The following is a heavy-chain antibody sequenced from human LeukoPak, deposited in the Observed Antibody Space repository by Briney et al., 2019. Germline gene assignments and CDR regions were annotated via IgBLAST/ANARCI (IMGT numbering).Heavy chain of an antibody. CDR2: ISRTSSYI. CDR3: ARGDTMVRGVIGAVYFDY. CDR1: GFTFSSHS. D-gene: IGHD3-10*01. Sequence: GGSLRLSCAASGFTFSSHSMNWVRQAPGKGLEWVSSISRTSSYIYYADAVKGRFTISRDNAKNSLYLQMNSLRAEDTAVYYCARGDTMVRGVIGAVYFDYWGQGTLVTVSS. V-gene: IGHV3-21*01. J-gene: IGHJ4*02.